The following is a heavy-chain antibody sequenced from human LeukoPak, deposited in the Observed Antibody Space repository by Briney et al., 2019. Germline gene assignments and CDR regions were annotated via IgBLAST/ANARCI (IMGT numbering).Heavy chain of an antibody. CDR2: ISSSSSTI. D-gene: IGHD6-13*01. Sequence: GGSLRLSCAASGFTFSSYSMNWVRQAPGKGLEWVSYISSSSSTIYYADSVKGRFTISRDNAKNSLYLQMNSLRAEDTALYYCAKDIAAAGTGWYFDLWGRGTLVTVSS. J-gene: IGHJ2*01. V-gene: IGHV3-48*04. CDR3: AKDIAAAGTGWYFDL. CDR1: GFTFSSYS.